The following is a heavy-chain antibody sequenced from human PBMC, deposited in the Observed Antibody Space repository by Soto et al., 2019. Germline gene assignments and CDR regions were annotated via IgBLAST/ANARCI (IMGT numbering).Heavy chain of an antibody. CDR2: ISPYNGNT. D-gene: IGHD2-15*01. J-gene: IGHJ4*02. Sequence: ASVKVSCKASGYTFSDYSITWVRQAPGQGLEWMGWISPYNGNTKFAQKLQGRVIMTTDISTNTVYMELMSLTSDDTAFYYCARASRPLVVVAATDYWGQGTPVTV. V-gene: IGHV1-18*04. CDR1: GYTFSDYS. CDR3: ARASRPLVVVAATDY.